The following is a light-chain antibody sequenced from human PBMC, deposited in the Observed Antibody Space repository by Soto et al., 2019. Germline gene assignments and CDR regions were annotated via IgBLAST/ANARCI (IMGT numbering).Light chain of an antibody. J-gene: IGKJ5*01. CDR2: GTS. V-gene: IGKV3-20*01. CDR1: RTVDSTY. CDR3: QQYGSSIT. Sequence: EIVLTQSPATLSLSQGERATISCRASRTVDSTYLAWYQQKPGQAPRLLIYGTSSRATGIPDRFSGSGSGTDFTLTISRLEPEDFAVFYCQQYGSSITFGQGTLLEIK.